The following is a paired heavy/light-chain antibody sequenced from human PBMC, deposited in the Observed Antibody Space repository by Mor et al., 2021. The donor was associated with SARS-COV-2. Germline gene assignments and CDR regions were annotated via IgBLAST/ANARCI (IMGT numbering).Heavy chain of an antibody. Sequence: EVQLVESGGGLVQPGGSLRLSCVATGFTFSRYYMSWVRQAPGKGLEWVATMSQEGTEIHHADSVKGRFTIARDDAKDSLYLQMNSLRAEDTAVYFCTRWSHGMDVWGHGTTVTVSS. J-gene: IGHJ6*02. CDR2: MSQEGTEI. CDR3: TRWSHGMDV. D-gene: IGHD2-8*01. V-gene: IGHV3-7*01. CDR1: GFTFSRYY.
Light chain of an antibody. V-gene: IGKV1-5*03. CDR1: QSISNS. CDR3: QQHYDYPWT. CDR2: LAS. J-gene: IGKJ1*01. Sequence: DIQMTQSPSALPASVGDRVTIACRASQSISNSLAWYQQKAGKAPKVLIYLASNLETGVPFRFSGSGSGTEFALTISSLQPDDIATYYCQQHYDYPWTFGQGTKVEIK.